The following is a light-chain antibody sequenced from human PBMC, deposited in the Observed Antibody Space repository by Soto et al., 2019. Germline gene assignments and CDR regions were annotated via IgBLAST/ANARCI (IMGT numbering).Light chain of an antibody. Sequence: DSQMTQSPSSLSASVGDRVTITCRASQSIRSYLNWYQQKPGKAPKLLIYAASSLQSGVPSRFSGSGSGTDFTLTISSLQPEDFSTYYCQQSYSTPRTVGQGTKVEIK. J-gene: IGKJ1*01. CDR1: QSIRSY. CDR2: AAS. V-gene: IGKV1-39*01. CDR3: QQSYSTPRT.